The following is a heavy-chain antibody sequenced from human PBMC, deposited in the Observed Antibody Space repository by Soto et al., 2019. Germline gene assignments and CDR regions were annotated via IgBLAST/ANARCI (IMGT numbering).Heavy chain of an antibody. D-gene: IGHD6-6*01. CDR3: ARAGTSSSFFHFGMDV. CDR1: GYTFTSYA. J-gene: IGHJ6*02. V-gene: IGHV1-3*01. Sequence: QVQLVQSGAEVKKPGASVKVSCKASGYTFTSYAMHWVRQAPGQRLEWMGWINAGNGNTKYSQKFQGRVTITRDTSASTAYMELSSLRSEDTAVYYCARAGTSSSFFHFGMDVWGQGTTVTVSS. CDR2: INAGNGNT.